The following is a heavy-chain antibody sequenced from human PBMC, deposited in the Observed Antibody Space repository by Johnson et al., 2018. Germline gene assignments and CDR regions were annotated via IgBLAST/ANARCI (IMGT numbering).Heavy chain of an antibody. J-gene: IGHJ3*02. Sequence: VQLVESGGGLVQXGGSLRLXCAASGFTFSGYWMHCVRQAPGKGLVWVSRINRDGSTTNYADSVKGRFTIARANAKDTLFLQMNSLRAEDTAVYYCARGFDTNAFDIWGQGTMVTVSS. V-gene: IGHV3-74*02. D-gene: IGHD1-26*01. CDR1: GFTFSGYW. CDR3: ARGFDTNAFDI. CDR2: INRDGSTT.